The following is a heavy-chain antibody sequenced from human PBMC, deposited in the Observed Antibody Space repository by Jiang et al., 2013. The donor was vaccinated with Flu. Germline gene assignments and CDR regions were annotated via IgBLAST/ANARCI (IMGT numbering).Heavy chain of an antibody. J-gene: IGHJ3*02. Sequence: YWIGWVRQMPGKAWRPWASSILMTLIPDTVAFQGQVTISVDKSISTAFLQWNSLKASDTAMYYCARLRLGVGAAGGDAFDIWGQGTMVTVSS. CDR3: ARLRLGVGAAGGDAFDI. V-gene: IGHV5-51*01. CDR2: SILMTLIP. CDR1: YW. D-gene: IGHD1-26*01.